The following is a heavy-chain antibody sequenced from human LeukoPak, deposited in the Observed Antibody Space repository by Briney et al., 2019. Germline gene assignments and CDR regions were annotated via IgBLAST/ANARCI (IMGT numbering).Heavy chain of an antibody. CDR1: GFTLSIYG. Sequence: GGSLRLSCAASGFTLSIYGMHWVRQAPGKGLEWVAVISYDGSNKYYADSVKGRFTISRDNSKNTLYLQMNSLRAEDTAVYYCASIIRTTVTTLDYWGQGTLVTVSS. D-gene: IGHD4-17*01. V-gene: IGHV3-33*01. J-gene: IGHJ4*02. CDR2: ISYDGSNK. CDR3: ASIIRTTVTTLDY.